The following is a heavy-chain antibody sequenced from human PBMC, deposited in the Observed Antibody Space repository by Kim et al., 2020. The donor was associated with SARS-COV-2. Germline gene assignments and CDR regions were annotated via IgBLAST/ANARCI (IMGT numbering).Heavy chain of an antibody. D-gene: IGHD6-19*01. CDR2: IKQDAYER. CDR1: EFTFSTSW. J-gene: IGHJ6*04. V-gene: IGHV3-7*03. CDR3: AKGVAVAPHYYYHYGMDV. Sequence: GGSLRLSCAASEFTFSTSWMTWVRQAPGKGLEWVASIKQDAYERYYVDSVKGRFTISRDNAKNLLYLQMNSLRPEDTAVYYCAKGVAVAPHYYYHYGMDVWGKGTTVTVSS.